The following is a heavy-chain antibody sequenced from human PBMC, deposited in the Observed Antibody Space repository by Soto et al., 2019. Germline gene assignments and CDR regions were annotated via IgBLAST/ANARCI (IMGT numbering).Heavy chain of an antibody. CDR3: ARGGSYFDY. V-gene: IGHV3-48*03. J-gene: IGHJ4*02. CDR2: ITGSGNTI. Sequence: GGSLRPSCAASGFTFSSYEMNWVRQAPGKGLEWVSYITGSGNTIYYADSVKGRFTISRDNAKNSMYLQMNSLRAEDTAVYYCARGGSYFDYWGQGTLVTVSS. CDR1: GFTFSSYE. D-gene: IGHD1-26*01.